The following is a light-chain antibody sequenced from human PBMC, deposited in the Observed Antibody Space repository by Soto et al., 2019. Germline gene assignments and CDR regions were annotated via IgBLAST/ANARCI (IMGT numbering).Light chain of an antibody. CDR1: SSNVGNYDY. Sequence: QSALTQPASVSGSPGQSSTISCTGTSSNVGNYDYVSWYQQHPGKVPKLMISDVSNRPSGVSNRFSGSKSVNTASLTISGLQAEDEADYYCISFTTRATYVFGTGTKLTVL. CDR2: DVS. V-gene: IGLV2-14*01. J-gene: IGLJ1*01. CDR3: ISFTTRATYV.